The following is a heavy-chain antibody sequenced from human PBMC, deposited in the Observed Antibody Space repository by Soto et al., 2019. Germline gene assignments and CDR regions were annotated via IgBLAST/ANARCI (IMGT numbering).Heavy chain of an antibody. D-gene: IGHD3-10*01. CDR3: ARVRGITMVRGVTNLFDP. V-gene: IGHV3-48*02. J-gene: IGHJ5*02. CDR2: ISSSSGTI. Sequence: GGSLRLSCAASGFTFSSYSMNWVRQAPGKGLEWVSYISSSSGTIYYADSVKGRFTISRDNAKNSLYLQMNSLRDEDTAVYYCARVRGITMVRGVTNLFDPWGQGTLVTVSS. CDR1: GFTFSSYS.